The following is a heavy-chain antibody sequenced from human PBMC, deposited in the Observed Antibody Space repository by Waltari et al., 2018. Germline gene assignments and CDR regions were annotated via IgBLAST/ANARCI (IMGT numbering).Heavy chain of an antibody. J-gene: IGHJ6*03. CDR1: GGPISSSSYY. CDR3: ARQPVPAAAYYYYYYYMDV. V-gene: IGHV4-39*01. Sequence: QLQLQESGPGLVKPSETLSLTCTVSGGPISSSSYYWGWIRQPPGKGLEWIGSIYYSGSTYYNPSLKSRDTLSVDTSKNQCSLKLSSVTAADTAVYYGARQPVPAAAYYYYYYYMDVWGKGTTVTVSS. D-gene: IGHD2-2*01. CDR2: IYYSGST.